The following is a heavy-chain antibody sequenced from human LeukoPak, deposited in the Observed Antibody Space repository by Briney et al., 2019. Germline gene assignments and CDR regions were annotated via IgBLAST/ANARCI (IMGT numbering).Heavy chain of an antibody. CDR1: GFTFSDYY. CDR3: AREMSQDYGDQASYFDY. D-gene: IGHD4-17*01. J-gene: IGHJ4*02. V-gene: IGHV3-11*04. CDR2: ISSSGSTI. Sequence: GGSVTLSCAASGFTFSDYYMSWIRQSPGKGLEWVSYISSSGSTIYYADSVKGRFTIPRDNDKNSLYLQMNSLRAEDTAVYYCAREMSQDYGDQASYFDYWGQGTMVTVSS.